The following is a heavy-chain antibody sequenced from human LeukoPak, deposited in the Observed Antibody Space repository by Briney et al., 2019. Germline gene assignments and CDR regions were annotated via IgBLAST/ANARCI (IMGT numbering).Heavy chain of an antibody. D-gene: IGHD1-1*01. V-gene: IGHV3-48*03. CDR2: IGSSGATI. CDR1: GFTFSSYE. Sequence: GSLRLSCAASGFTFSSYEMNWVRQDPGKGLEWVSYIGSSGATIYYADSVRGRFTISRDNAKNSLYLQMNSLRAEDSAVYYCARDQLRDGYRCPYDCWGQGTLVTVSS. CDR3: ARDQLRDGYRCPYDC. J-gene: IGHJ4*02.